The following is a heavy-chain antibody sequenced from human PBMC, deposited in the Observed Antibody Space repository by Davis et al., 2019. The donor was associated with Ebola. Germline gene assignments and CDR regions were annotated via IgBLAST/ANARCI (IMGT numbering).Heavy chain of an antibody. J-gene: IGHJ4*02. CDR3: ASSRSSWYAYYFDY. V-gene: IGHV3-23*01. CDR1: GFTFGSYG. CDR2: ISDSGDTT. Sequence: GGSLRLSCAASGFTFGSYGMNWVRQAPGKGLEWVSGISDSGDTTYYTDSVKGRFTISRDNSKSTLYLQMNSLRDEDTAVYYCASSRSSWYAYYFDYWGQGTLVTVSS. D-gene: IGHD6-13*01.